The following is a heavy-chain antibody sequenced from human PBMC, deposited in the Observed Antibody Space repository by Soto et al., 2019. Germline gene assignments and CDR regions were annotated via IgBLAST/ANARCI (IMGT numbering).Heavy chain of an antibody. CDR1: GYTFTSYG. Sequence: ASVKVSCKASGYTFTSYGISWVRQAPGQGLEWMGWISAYNGNTNYAQKLQGRVTMTTDTSTSTAYMELRSLRSDDTAVYYCARDRILPYYYDSSGYYEPPFDYWGQGTLVTVSS. D-gene: IGHD3-22*01. CDR2: ISAYNGNT. V-gene: IGHV1-18*04. CDR3: ARDRILPYYYDSSGYYEPPFDY. J-gene: IGHJ4*02.